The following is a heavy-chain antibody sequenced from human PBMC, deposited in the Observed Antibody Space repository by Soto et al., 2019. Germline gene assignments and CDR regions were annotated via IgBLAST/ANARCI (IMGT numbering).Heavy chain of an antibody. Sequence: QVQLVQSGAEVKKPGSSVKVSCKASGGTFSSYAISWVRQAPGQGLEWMGGIIPIFGTANYAQKFQGRVXIXAXXSTSTAYMELSSLRSEDTAVYYCAATGYSIHYFDYWGQGTLVTVSS. D-gene: IGHD6-13*01. CDR1: GGTFSSYA. CDR3: AATGYSIHYFDY. V-gene: IGHV1-69*12. CDR2: IIPIFGTA. J-gene: IGHJ4*02.